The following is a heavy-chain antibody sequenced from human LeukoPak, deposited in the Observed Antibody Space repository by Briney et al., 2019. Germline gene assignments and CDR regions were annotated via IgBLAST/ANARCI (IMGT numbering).Heavy chain of an antibody. Sequence: SETLSLTCTVSGGSISSGTYYWSWIRQPAGKGLEWIGRIFTSGSTSYNPSLKSRVTISVDTSKNQFSLKLSSVTAADTAVYYCARPSYGSGSYFYYYYMDVWGKGTTVTISS. D-gene: IGHD3-10*01. V-gene: IGHV4-61*02. J-gene: IGHJ6*03. CDR1: GGSISSGTYY. CDR2: IFTSGST. CDR3: ARPSYGSGSYFYYYYMDV.